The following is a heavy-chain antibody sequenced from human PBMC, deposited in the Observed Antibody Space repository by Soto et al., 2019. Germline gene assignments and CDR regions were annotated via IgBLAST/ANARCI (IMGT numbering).Heavy chain of an antibody. J-gene: IGHJ4*02. V-gene: IGHV4-34*01. CDR2: INHSGST. CDR1: GGSFSGYY. CDR3: ASLGYYWNYRPGGY. Sequence: SETLSLTCAVYGGSFSGYYWSWIRQPPGKGLEWIGEINHSGSTNYNPSLKSRVTISVDTSKNQFSLKLSSVTAADTAVYYCASLGYYWNYRPGGYWGQGTLVTVSS. D-gene: IGHD1-7*01.